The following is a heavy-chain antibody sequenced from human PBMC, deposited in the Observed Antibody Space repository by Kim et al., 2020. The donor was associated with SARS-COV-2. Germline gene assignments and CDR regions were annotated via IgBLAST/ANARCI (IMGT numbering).Heavy chain of an antibody. D-gene: IGHD3-10*01. CDR2: INHSGST. Sequence: SETLSLTCAVYGGSFSGYYWSWIRQPPGKGLEWIGEINHSGSTNYNPSLKSRVTISVDTSKNQFSLKLSSVTAADTAVYYCARGGYGSGSPYYFDYWGQG. CDR3: ARGGYGSGSPYYFDY. CDR1: GGSFSGYY. J-gene: IGHJ4*02. V-gene: IGHV4-34*01.